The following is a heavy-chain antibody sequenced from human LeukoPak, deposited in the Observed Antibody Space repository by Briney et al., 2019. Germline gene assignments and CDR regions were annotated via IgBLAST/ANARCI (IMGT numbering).Heavy chain of an antibody. V-gene: IGHV4-39*07. CDR2: INHSGST. D-gene: IGHD3-9*01. CDR1: GGSTSSGNYY. J-gene: IGHJ4*02. CDR3: ARGRLTGPNTV. Sequence: KASETLSLTCTVSGGSTSSGNYYWGWLRQPPGKGLEWIGEINHSGSTNYNPSLKSRVTISVDTSKNQFSLKLSSVTAADTAVYYCARGRLTGPNTVWGQGTLVTVSS.